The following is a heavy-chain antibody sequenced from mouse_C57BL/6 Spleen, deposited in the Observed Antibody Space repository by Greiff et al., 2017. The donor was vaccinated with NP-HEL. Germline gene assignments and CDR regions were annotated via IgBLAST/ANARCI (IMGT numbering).Heavy chain of an antibody. J-gene: IGHJ4*01. CDR2: ISDGGSYT. D-gene: IGHD1-3*01. Sequence: EVQRVESGGGLVKPGGSLKLSCAASGFTFSSYAMSWVRQTPEKRLEWVATISDGGSYTYYPDNVKGRFTISRDNAKNNLYLQMSHLKSEDTAMYYCAREGGKWMDYWGQGTSVTVSS. V-gene: IGHV5-4*01. CDR3: AREGGKWMDY. CDR1: GFTFSSYA.